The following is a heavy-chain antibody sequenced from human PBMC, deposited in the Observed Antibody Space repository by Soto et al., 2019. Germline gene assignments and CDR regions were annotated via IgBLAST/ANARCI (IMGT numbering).Heavy chain of an antibody. Sequence: QPGGSLRLSCAASGFTFSSYAMSWVRQAPGKGLEWVSAISGSGGSTYYADSVKGRFTISRDNSKNTLYLQMNSLRAEDTAVYYCAKLSSDIGPHEMVRGDLDYWGQGTLVTVSS. J-gene: IGHJ4*02. CDR2: ISGSGGST. CDR1: GFTFSSYA. CDR3: AKLSSDIGPHEMVRGDLDY. V-gene: IGHV3-23*01. D-gene: IGHD3-10*01.